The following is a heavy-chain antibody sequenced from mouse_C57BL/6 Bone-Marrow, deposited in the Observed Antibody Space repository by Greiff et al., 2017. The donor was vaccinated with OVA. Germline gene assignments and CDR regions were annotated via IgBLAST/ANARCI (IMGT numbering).Heavy chain of an antibody. CDR3: ARDYYGSSYWYFDV. D-gene: IGHD1-1*01. J-gene: IGHJ1*03. CDR2: INPNNGGT. CDR1: GYTFTDYN. V-gene: IGHV1-22*01. Sequence: SGPELVKPGASVKMSCKASGYTFTDYNMHWVKQSHGKSLEWIGYINPNNGGTSYNQKFKGKATLTVNKSSSTAYMEHRSLTSEDSAVYYCARDYYGSSYWYFDVWGTGTTVTVSS.